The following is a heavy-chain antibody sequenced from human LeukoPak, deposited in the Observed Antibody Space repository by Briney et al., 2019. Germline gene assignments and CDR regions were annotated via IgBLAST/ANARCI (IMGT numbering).Heavy chain of an antibody. D-gene: IGHD3-10*01. CDR2: IDPSDSYT. CDR1: GYSFTSYW. V-gene: IGHV5-10-1*01. Sequence: GESLKISCKGSGYSFTSYWISWVRQMPGKGLEWMGRIDPSDSYTNYSPPFQGHVTISADKSISTAYLQWSSLKASDTAMYYCARHELWFGELRGDDAFDIWGQGTMVTVSS. CDR3: ARHELWFGELRGDDAFDI. J-gene: IGHJ3*02.